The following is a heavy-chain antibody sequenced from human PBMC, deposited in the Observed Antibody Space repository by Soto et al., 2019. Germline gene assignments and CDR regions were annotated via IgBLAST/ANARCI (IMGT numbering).Heavy chain of an antibody. CDR3: ARDLPPYGGRRSPPTGAFED. Sequence: LSLTCSVSGGSFTGDYWSWIRQPAGKGLQWIGRVFGNGAGTPIYNSLLKSRARMSADPSKRQFSLTLTSVTAADTAVYYCARDLPPYGGRRSPPTGAFEDWGQGIMVTVSS. V-gene: IGHV4-4*07. CDR2: VFGNGAGTP. D-gene: IGHD2-15*01. J-gene: IGHJ4*02. CDR1: GGSFTGDY.